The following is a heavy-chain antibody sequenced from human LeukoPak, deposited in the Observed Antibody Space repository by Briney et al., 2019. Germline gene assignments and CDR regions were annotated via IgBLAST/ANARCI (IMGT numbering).Heavy chain of an antibody. CDR3: ARLGLGSSRDY. J-gene: IGHJ4*02. V-gene: IGHV4-39*01. Sequence: SETLSLTCTVSGGSISSSSYYWGWIRQPPGKGLEWIGSIYYSGTTYYNPSLKSRVTISVDTSKNQFSLKLSSVTAADTAVYYCARLGLGSSRDYWGQGTLVTVSS. CDR2: IYYSGTT. D-gene: IGHD6-6*01. CDR1: GGSISSSSYY.